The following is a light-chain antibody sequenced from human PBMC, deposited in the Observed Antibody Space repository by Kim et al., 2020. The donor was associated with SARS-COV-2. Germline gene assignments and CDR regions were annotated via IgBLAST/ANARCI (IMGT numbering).Light chain of an antibody. CDR3: QQYNNWPPYT. V-gene: IGKV3-15*01. J-gene: IGKJ2*01. CDR1: QSVSSN. CDR2: GAS. Sequence: EIVMTQSPATLSVSPGERATLSCRASQSVSSNLAWYQQKPGQAPRLLIYGASTRATGIPARFSGSGSGTEFTLTISSLQSEDFAVYCCQQYNNWPPYTFGQGTKLE.